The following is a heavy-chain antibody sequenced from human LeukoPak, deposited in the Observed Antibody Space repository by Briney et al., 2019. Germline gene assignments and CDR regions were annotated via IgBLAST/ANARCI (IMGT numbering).Heavy chain of an antibody. CDR1: GFTFRNYG. Sequence: GGSLRLSCAASGFTFRNYGMHWVRQAPGKGLEWVSCISSSSSYMYYADSVKGRFTISRDNAKNSLYLQMNSLRAEDTAVYYCANTLGGAAAGRYYCGMDVWGQGTTVTVSS. CDR3: ANTLGGAAAGRYYCGMDV. CDR2: ISSSSSYM. D-gene: IGHD6-13*01. J-gene: IGHJ6*02. V-gene: IGHV3-21*01.